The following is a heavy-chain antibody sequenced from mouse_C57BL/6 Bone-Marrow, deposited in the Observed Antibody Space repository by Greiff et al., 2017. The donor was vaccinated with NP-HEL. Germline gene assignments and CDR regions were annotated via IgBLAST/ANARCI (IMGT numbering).Heavy chain of an antibody. CDR2: FHPYNDDT. J-gene: IGHJ4*01. CDR3: AIYYYGSSESYYAMDY. CDR1: GYTFTTYP. Sequence: VQLQESGAELVKPGASVKMSCKASGYTFTTYPIEWMKQNHGKSLEWIGNFHPYNDDTKYNEKFKGKATLTVEKSSSTVYLELSRLTSDDSAVYYCAIYYYGSSESYYAMDYWGQGTSVTVS. V-gene: IGHV1-47*01. D-gene: IGHD1-1*01.